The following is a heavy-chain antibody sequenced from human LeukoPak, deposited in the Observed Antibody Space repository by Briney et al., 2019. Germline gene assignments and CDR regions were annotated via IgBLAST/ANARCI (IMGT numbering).Heavy chain of an antibody. CDR2: ISGSGGST. V-gene: IGHV3-23*01. Sequence: GGSLRLSCAASGFTFISYAMRWVRQAPGNGLEWVSAISGSGGSTYYADSVKGRFTISRDNSKNTLYLQMNSLRAEDTAVYYCAKALLSCGELYSPYWGQGTLVTVSS. CDR3: AKALLSCGELYSPY. CDR1: GFTFISYA. D-gene: IGHD3-10*01. J-gene: IGHJ4*02.